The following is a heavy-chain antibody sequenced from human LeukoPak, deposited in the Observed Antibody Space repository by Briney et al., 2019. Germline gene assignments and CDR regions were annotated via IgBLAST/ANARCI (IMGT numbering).Heavy chain of an antibody. CDR3: ERVPRYCSGGSCYPD. CDR1: GGSISSSSYY. Sequence: SETLSLTCTVSGGSISSSSYYWGWIRQPPGKGLEWIGSIYYSGSTYYNPSLKSRVTISVDTSRNQFSLKLSSVTAADTAVYYCERVPRYCSGGSCYPDWGQGTLVTVSS. J-gene: IGHJ4*02. CDR2: IYYSGST. V-gene: IGHV4-39*07. D-gene: IGHD2-15*01.